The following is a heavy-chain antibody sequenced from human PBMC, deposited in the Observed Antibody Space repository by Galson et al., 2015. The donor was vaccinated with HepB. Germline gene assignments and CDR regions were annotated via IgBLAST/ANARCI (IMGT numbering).Heavy chain of an antibody. V-gene: IGHV1-69*04. Sequence: SVKVSCKASGGTFSSYAISWVRQAPGQGLEWMGRIIPILGIANYAQKFQGRVTITADKSTSTAYMKLSSLRSEDTAVYYCARVWGGDYGDYLDYWGQGTLVTVSS. J-gene: IGHJ4*02. CDR1: GGTFSSYA. CDR2: IIPILGIA. CDR3: ARVWGGDYGDYLDY. D-gene: IGHD4-17*01.